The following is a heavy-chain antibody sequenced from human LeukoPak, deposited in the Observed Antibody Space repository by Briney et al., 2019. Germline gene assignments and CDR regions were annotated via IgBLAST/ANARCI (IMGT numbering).Heavy chain of an antibody. CDR1: GYTFTSYD. Sequence: ASVTVSCKASGYTFTSYDINWVRQAPGQGLEWMGWMNPNSGNTAYAQKFQGRVTMTRDTSISTAYMELSRLRSDDTAVYYCARVVPRIAVAGSGARYFDYWGQGTLVTVSS. CDR3: ARVVPRIAVAGSGARYFDY. J-gene: IGHJ4*02. CDR2: MNPNSGNT. D-gene: IGHD6-19*01. V-gene: IGHV1-8*02.